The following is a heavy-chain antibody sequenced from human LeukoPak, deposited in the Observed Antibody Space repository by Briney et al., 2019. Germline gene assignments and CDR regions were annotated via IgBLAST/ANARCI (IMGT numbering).Heavy chain of an antibody. V-gene: IGHV1-69-2*01. Sequence: ASVKISCKVSGYTFTDYYMHWVQQAPGKGLEWMGLVDPEDGETIYAEKFQGRVTITADTSTDTAYMELSSLRSEDTAVYYCARWDYHDSSGYCYWGQGTLVTVSS. CDR2: VDPEDGET. D-gene: IGHD3-22*01. J-gene: IGHJ4*02. CDR1: GYTFTDYY. CDR3: ARWDYHDSSGYCY.